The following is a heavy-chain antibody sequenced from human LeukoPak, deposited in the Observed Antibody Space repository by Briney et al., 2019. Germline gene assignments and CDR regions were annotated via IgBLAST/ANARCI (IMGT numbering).Heavy chain of an antibody. J-gene: IGHJ3*02. CDR2: INSDGSST. D-gene: IGHD2-15*01. V-gene: IGHV3-74*01. Sequence: GGSLRLSCAASGFTFSSYWMHWVRQAPGKGLVWVSRINSDGSSTSYADSVKGRFTISRDNAKNTLYLQMNSLRAEDTAVYYCAREVAFCSGGSCAYAFDIWGQGTMVTVSS. CDR3: AREVAFCSGGSCAYAFDI. CDR1: GFTFSSYW.